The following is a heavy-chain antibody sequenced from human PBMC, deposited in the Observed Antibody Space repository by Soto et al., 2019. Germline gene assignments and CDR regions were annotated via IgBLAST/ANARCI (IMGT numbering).Heavy chain of an antibody. CDR2: ISGSGGST. J-gene: IGHJ4*02. Sequence: PGGSLRLSCAASGFTFSSCAMSWVRQAPGKGLEWVSAISGSGGSTYYADSVKGRFTISRDNSKNTLYLQMNSLRAKDTAVYYCAKDVITMIVVPMGPDYWGQGTLVTVSS. V-gene: IGHV3-23*01. CDR3: AKDVITMIVVPMGPDY. CDR1: GFTFSSCA. D-gene: IGHD3-22*01.